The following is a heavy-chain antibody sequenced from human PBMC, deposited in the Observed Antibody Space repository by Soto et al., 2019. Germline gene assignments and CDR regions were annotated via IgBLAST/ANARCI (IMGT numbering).Heavy chain of an antibody. Sequence: SETLTLTCSVSNGSISNGSYYWDWIRQRPGMGLEWIGSIFSSGDTLYNPSLKSRVSISLDASKDQFSLKMTSVTAADTAMYYCARHPSVVYWGQGALVTVSS. CDR1: NGSISNGSYY. V-gene: IGHV4-39*01. CDR3: ARHPSVVY. CDR2: IFSSGDT. D-gene: IGHD2-2*01. J-gene: IGHJ4*02.